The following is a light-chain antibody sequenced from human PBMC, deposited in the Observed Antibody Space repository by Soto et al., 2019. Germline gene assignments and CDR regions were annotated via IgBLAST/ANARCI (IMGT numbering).Light chain of an antibody. CDR1: EDINNF. Sequence: DIQMTQSPSAMSASLGDRVTITCRASEDINNFLTWFQQKPGEAPKLLIYKASSLETGVPSRFSGSGSGTEFTLTISSLQPDDFATYYCQQYDSYSFTFGPGTKVDIK. J-gene: IGKJ3*01. V-gene: IGKV1-5*03. CDR3: QQYDSYSFT. CDR2: KAS.